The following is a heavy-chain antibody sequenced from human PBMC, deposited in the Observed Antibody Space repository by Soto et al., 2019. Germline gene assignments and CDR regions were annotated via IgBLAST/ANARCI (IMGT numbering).Heavy chain of an antibody. J-gene: IGHJ2*01. V-gene: IGHV4-59*01. Sequence: PGQGLEWIVYIYYSGSTNYNPSLKSRVSTSVDPSKNQLSLKLSSVTAADTAVYYCFFFFQAEDGIRDVRSVSAFLLNRSSDL. CDR2: IYYSGST. CDR3: FFFFQAEDGIRDVRSVSAFLLNRSSDL. D-gene: IGHD3-10*02.